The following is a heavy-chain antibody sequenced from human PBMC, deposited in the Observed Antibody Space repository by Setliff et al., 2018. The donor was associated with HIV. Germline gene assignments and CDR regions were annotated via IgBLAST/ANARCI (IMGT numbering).Heavy chain of an antibody. CDR1: GFTFSSYS. CDR3: ARDLNWGFDY. J-gene: IGHJ4*02. Sequence: PGESLRLSCAASGFTFSSYSMNWVRQAPGKGLEWVSYISGDTRIINYADSVKGRFTISRDNAKNSLYLQMNSLRVEDTALYYCARDLNWGFDYWGQGTLVTVSS. V-gene: IGHV3-48*01. CDR2: ISGDTRII. D-gene: IGHD7-27*01.